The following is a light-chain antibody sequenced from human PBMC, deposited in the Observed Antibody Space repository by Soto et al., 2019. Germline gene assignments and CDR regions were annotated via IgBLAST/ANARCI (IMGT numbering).Light chain of an antibody. J-gene: IGKJ1*01. CDR1: QSVLYSSNNKNY. Sequence: DIVMTQSPDSLAVSLGERATINCKSSQSVLYSSNNKNYLAWYQQKPGQPPKLLIYRASTRESGVPDRFSGSGYGTDFTLTISSLQAEDVAVYYCQQYYSTLPTFGQGTKVDIK. CDR3: QQYYSTLPT. V-gene: IGKV4-1*01. CDR2: RAS.